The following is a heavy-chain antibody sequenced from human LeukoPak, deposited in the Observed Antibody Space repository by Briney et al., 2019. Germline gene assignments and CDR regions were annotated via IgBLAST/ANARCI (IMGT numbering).Heavy chain of an antibody. D-gene: IGHD3-9*01. V-gene: IGHV1-18*01. CDR1: VYTFTSYG. CDR2: ISGSTGNT. Sequence: ASVKVSCKTSVYTFTSYGIRWVRQAPGQGLEWMGWISGSTGNTKYAQRLQGRVTMTTDTSTSTAYMELRSLRSDDTAVYYCARCLLTGYSIYWGQGTLVTVSS. CDR3: ARCLLTGYSIY. J-gene: IGHJ4*02.